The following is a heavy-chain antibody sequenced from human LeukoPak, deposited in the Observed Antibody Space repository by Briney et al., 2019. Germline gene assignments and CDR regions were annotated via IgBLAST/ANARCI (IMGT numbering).Heavy chain of an antibody. CDR2: INHSGST. CDR3: ARGRGTTAGLFDY. V-gene: IGHV4-34*01. CDR1: GGSFSGYY. J-gene: IGHJ4*02. D-gene: IGHD1-14*01. Sequence: SGTLSLTCAVYGGSFSGYYWSWIRQPPGKGLEWIGEINHSGSTNYNPSLKSRVIISVDTSKNQFSLKLSSVTAADTAVYYCARGRGTTAGLFDYWGQGTLVTVSS.